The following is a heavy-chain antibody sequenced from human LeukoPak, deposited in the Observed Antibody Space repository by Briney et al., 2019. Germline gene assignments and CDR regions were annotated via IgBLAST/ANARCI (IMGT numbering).Heavy chain of an antibody. CDR2: ISSSGSTT. Sequence: PGGSLRLSCAASGFTFSDYYMSWIRQAPGKGLEWVSYISSSGSTTYYADSVKGRFTISRDNSKNTLYLQMNSLRAEDTAVYYCARDRGYSGYVGDAFDIWGQGTMVTVSS. CDR1: GFTFSDYY. D-gene: IGHD5-12*01. J-gene: IGHJ3*02. V-gene: IGHV3-11*04. CDR3: ARDRGYSGYVGDAFDI.